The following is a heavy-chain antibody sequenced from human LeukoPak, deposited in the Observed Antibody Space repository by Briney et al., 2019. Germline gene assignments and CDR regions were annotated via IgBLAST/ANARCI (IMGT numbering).Heavy chain of an antibody. Sequence: GGSLRLSCAASGVTFSSYAMSWVPQAPGKGLEGVSAISGSGGSTYYADSVKGRFTISRDNSKNTLYLQMNSLRAEDTAVYYCAKDPRYYYDSSGYFYWGQGTLVTVSS. CDR2: ISGSGGST. CDR1: GVTFSSYA. CDR3: AKDPRYYYDSSGYFY. J-gene: IGHJ4*02. D-gene: IGHD3-22*01. V-gene: IGHV3-23*01.